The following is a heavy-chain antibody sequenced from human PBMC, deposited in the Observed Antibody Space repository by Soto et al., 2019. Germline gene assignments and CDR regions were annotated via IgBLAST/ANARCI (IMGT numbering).Heavy chain of an antibody. Sequence: PSETLSLTCAVYGGSFSGYYWSWIRQPPGKGPEWIGEINHSGSTNYNPSLKSRVTISVDTSKNQFSLKLSSVTAADTAVYYCARRRGYSYGFPRGAFDIWGQGTMVTVSS. CDR1: GGSFSGYY. V-gene: IGHV4-34*01. CDR3: ARRRGYSYGFPRGAFDI. J-gene: IGHJ3*02. CDR2: INHSGST. D-gene: IGHD5-18*01.